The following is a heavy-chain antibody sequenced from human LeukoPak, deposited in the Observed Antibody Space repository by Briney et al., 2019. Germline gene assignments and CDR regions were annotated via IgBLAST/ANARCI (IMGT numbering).Heavy chain of an antibody. D-gene: IGHD5-18*01. CDR1: GFTFSSYS. V-gene: IGHV3-21*01. J-gene: IGHJ4*02. Sequence: GGSLRLSCAASGFTFSSYSMNWVRQAPGKGLEWVSSISSSGSYIYYADSLTGRFTISRDNAKNSLYLQMNSLRAEDTAMYYCARRATTERGHSYGLDFWGQGTLVTVSS. CDR3: ARRATTERGHSYGLDF. CDR2: ISSSGSYI.